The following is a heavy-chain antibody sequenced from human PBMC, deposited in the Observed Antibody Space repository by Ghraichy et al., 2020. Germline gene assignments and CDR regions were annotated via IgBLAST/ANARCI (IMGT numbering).Heavy chain of an antibody. J-gene: IGHJ4*02. CDR1: GFTFSSYS. CDR2: ISGSGGST. V-gene: IGHV3-23*01. CDR3: AKIAVAGLYYFDY. D-gene: IGHD6-19*01. Sequence: GGSLRLSCAASGFTFSSYSMSWVRQAPGKGLEWVSTISGSGGSTYYADSVKGRFTISRDNSKNTLYLQMNSLRAEDTAVYYCAKIAVAGLYYFDYLGQGTLVTVPS.